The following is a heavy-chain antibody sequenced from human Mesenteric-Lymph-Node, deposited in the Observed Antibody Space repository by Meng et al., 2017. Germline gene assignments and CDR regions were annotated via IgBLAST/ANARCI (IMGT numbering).Heavy chain of an antibody. Sequence: SVKVSCKASGYTFTSYYMHWVRQAPGQGLEWMGGIIPIFDTANYAQKFQGRVTITTDESTSTAYMELSSLRSEDTAVYYCARLTPDHYYDSSGYYEVWGQGTLVTVSS. D-gene: IGHD3-22*01. J-gene: IGHJ4*02. V-gene: IGHV1-69*05. CDR3: ARLTPDHYYDSSGYYEV. CDR1: GYTFTSYY. CDR2: IIPIFDTA.